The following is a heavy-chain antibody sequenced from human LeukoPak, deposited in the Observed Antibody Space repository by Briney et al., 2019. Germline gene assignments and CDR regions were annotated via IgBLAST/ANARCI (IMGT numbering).Heavy chain of an antibody. CDR3: ARQRMQDYSKDY. D-gene: IGHD4-11*01. J-gene: IGHJ4*02. Sequence: PSETLSLTCTVSGGSISSGSYYWSWIRQPAGKGLEWIGRIYYSGSTYYNPSLKSRVTISVDTSKNQFSLKLSSVTAADTAVYYRARQRMQDYSKDYWGQGTLVTVSS. CDR2: IYYSGST. CDR1: GGSISSGSYY. V-gene: IGHV4-39*01.